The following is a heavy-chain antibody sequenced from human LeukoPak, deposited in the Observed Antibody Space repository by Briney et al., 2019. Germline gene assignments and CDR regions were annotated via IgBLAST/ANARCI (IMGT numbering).Heavy chain of an antibody. CDR1: GFTFSNYI. Sequence: PGGSLRLSCAASGFTFSNYIMNWVRQAPGKGLEWVSSISSSSTYIYYADSVEGRFTISRDNAKNSLYLQMNSLRAGDTAVYYCARDGSSWGETWFDPWGQGTLVTVSS. CDR2: ISSSSTYI. J-gene: IGHJ5*02. CDR3: ARDGSSWGETWFDP. V-gene: IGHV3-21*01. D-gene: IGHD6-13*01.